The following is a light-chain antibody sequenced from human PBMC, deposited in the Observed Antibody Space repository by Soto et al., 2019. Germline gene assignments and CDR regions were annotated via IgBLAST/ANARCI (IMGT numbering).Light chain of an antibody. J-gene: IGKJ2*01. CDR3: QHYNYWPYT. V-gene: IGKV3D-20*02. CDR1: QSVSYY. CDR2: DAS. Sequence: EIVLTQSPGTLSLSPGERATLSCRASQSVSYYLAWYQQKPGQAPRLLIYDASSRATGVPDRFSGSGSGTDFTLTISRLEPEDFAVYYCQHYNYWPYTFGQGTKVEIK.